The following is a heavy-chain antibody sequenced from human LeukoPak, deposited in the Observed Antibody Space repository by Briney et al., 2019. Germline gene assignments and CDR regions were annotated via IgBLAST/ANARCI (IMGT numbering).Heavy chain of an antibody. CDR3: ARGYCSSTSCEYAPFDY. CDR1: GGTFSSYA. J-gene: IGHJ4*02. CDR2: IIPIFGTA. V-gene: IGHV1-69*05. Sequence: ASSVKVSCNVSGGTFSSYAISWVRQAPGQGLEWMGGIIPIFGTANYAQKFQGRVTITTDESTSTAYMELSSLRSEDTAVYYCARGYCSSTSCEYAPFDYWGQGTLVTVSS. D-gene: IGHD2-2*01.